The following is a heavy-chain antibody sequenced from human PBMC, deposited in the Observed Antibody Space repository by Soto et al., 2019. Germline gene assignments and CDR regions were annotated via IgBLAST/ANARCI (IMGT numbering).Heavy chain of an antibody. D-gene: IGHD4-4*01. Sequence: PGGSLRLSCAASGFTFDDYAMHWVRQAPGKGLEWVSGISWNSGSIGYADSVKGRFTISRDNAKNSLYLQMNSLRAEETALYYCAQDPLRLSTVTGAFDYWGQGTLVTVSS. J-gene: IGHJ4*02. CDR1: GFTFDDYA. CDR3: AQDPLRLSTVTGAFDY. CDR2: ISWNSGSI. V-gene: IGHV3-9*01.